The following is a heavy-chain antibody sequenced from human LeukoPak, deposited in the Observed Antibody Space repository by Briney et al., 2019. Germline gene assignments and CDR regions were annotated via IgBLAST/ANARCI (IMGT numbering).Heavy chain of an antibody. Sequence: PSETLSLTCTVSGGSISSYYWSWIRQPPGKGLEWIGYIYYSGSTNYNPSLKSRVTISVDTSKNQFSLKLSSVTAADTAVYYCARVTLLVFDYWGQGTLVTVSS. V-gene: IGHV4-59*01. J-gene: IGHJ4*02. CDR2: IYYSGST. CDR1: GGSISSYY. D-gene: IGHD2-8*02. CDR3: ARVTLLVFDY.